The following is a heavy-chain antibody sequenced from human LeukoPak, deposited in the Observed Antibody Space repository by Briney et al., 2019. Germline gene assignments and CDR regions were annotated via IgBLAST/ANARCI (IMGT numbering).Heavy chain of an antibody. CDR3: ARLVWGSLTGYYFDY. CDR2: IYHGGST. J-gene: IGHJ4*02. Sequence: PSETLSLTCALSGYSISSGYYWGWIRQPPGKGLEWIGNIYHGGSTYYNPSLKSRVTISVDTSKNQFSLKLSSVTAADTAVYYCARLVWGSLTGYYFDYWGQGTLVTVSS. D-gene: IGHD3-16*01. V-gene: IGHV4-38-2*01. CDR1: GYSISSGYY.